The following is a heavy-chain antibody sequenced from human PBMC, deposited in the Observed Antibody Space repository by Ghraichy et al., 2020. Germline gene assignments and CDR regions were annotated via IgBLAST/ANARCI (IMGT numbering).Heavy chain of an antibody. CDR1: GYTLTSYG. CDR2: ISTYNGNT. Sequence: ASVKVSCKASGYTLTSYGITWVRQAPGQGLEWMGWISTYNGNTNYAQKFQGRVTMTTDTSTSTAYMDLRSLRSDDTAVYYCARAGSHGPLGHDYYGMDVWGQGTTVTVSS. J-gene: IGHJ6*02. D-gene: IGHD6-19*01. CDR3: ARAGSHGPLGHDYYGMDV. V-gene: IGHV1-18*01.